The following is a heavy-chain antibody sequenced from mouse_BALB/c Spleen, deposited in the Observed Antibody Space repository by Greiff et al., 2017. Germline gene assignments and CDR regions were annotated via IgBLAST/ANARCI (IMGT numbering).Heavy chain of an antibody. Sequence: GGGLVQPKGSLKLSCAASGFTFNTYAMNWVRQAPGKGLEWVARIRSKSNNYATYYADSVKDRFTISSDDSQSMLYLQMNNLKTEDTAMYYCGRQGYRYYAMDYWGQGTSVTVSS. J-gene: IGHJ4*01. CDR1: GFTFNTYA. CDR3: GRQGYRYYAMDY. V-gene: IGHV10-1*02. CDR2: IRSKSNNYAT. D-gene: IGHD3-2*02.